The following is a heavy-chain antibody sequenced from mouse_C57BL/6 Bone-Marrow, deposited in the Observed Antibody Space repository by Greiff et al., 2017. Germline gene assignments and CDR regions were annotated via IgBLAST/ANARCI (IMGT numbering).Heavy chain of an antibody. CDR3: ASPLSSGDAMDY. V-gene: IGHV5-9*04. CDR1: GFTFSSYT. J-gene: IGHJ4*01. CDR2: ISGGGGNS. Sequence: DVQLVESGGGLVKPGGSLKLSCAASGFTFSSYTMSWVRQTPEKRLEWVATISGGGGNSYYPDSVKGRFTISRDNAKNTLYLPMSSLRSEDTAVYYCASPLSSGDAMDYWGQGTSVTVSS. D-gene: IGHD3-1*01.